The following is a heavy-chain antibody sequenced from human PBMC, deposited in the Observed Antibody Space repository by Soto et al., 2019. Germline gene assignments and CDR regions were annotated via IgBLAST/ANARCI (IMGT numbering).Heavy chain of an antibody. CDR2: IIPIFGTA. D-gene: IGHD3-22*01. CDR1: VGTFSSYA. Sequence: SGKVSCKASVGTFSSYAIPWVRQAPGQGLEWMGGIIPIFGTANYAQKFQGRVTITADESTSTAYMELSSLRSEDTAVYYCARAARGGSSGYYYSHFDYWGQGTLVTVSS. V-gene: IGHV1-69*13. CDR3: ARAARGGSSGYYYSHFDY. J-gene: IGHJ4*02.